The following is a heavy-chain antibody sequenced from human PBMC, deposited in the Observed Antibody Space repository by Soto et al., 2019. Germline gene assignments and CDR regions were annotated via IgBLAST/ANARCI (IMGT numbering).Heavy chain of an antibody. D-gene: IGHD3-10*01. CDR1: GLGVRDNY. V-gene: IGHV3-53*01. CDR3: VRPLPSGRNYGMDV. Sequence: LRLSCTAYGLGVRDNYMSWVRQAPGMGLEWVSVIYNDGTTYYADSVKGRFTLSRDTSKNTLSLQMDSLRAEDTAVYYCVRPLPSGRNYGMDVWGQGTTVTVSS. J-gene: IGHJ6*02. CDR2: IYNDGTT.